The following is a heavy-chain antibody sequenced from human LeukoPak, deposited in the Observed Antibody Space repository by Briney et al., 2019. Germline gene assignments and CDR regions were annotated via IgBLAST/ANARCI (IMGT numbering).Heavy chain of an antibody. V-gene: IGHV1-18*01. J-gene: IGHJ4*02. CDR1: GYTFTNYG. D-gene: IGHD6-13*01. Sequence: GASVKVSCKASGYTFTNYGISWVRQAPGQGLEWMGWISAYTGNTNYAQKLQGRVTMTTDTSTSSAYMELSRLRSDDTAVYYCARAGFSSSWYSNLDYWGQGTLVTVSS. CDR2: ISAYTGNT. CDR3: ARAGFSSSWYSNLDY.